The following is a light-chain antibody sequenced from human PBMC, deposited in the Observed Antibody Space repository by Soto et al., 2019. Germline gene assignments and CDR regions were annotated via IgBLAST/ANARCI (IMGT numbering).Light chain of an antibody. V-gene: IGKV4-1*01. CDR2: WAS. J-gene: IGKJ1*01. CDR3: QQYLITPPT. CDR1: QSLLYNSNNRIY. Sequence: DIVMSQSPDSLAVSLDERATIDCRSSQSLLYNSNNRIYLAWYQQKPGQPPKLLIHWASTRESGVPDRFSGSGSGTDFTLTISSLQAEDVALYYRQQYLITPPTFGQGTKVEIK.